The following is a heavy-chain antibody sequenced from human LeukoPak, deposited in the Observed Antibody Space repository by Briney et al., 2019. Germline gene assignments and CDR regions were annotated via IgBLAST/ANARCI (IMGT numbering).Heavy chain of an antibody. V-gene: IGHV6-1*01. CDR2: TYYRSKWYN. Sequence: SQTLSLTCAISGDSVSSNSATWNWIRQSPSRGLEWLGRTYYRSKWYNDYAVSVRSRITINPDTSKNQFSLQLNSVTPDDTAVYDCVRECEGCGWPFDYWGQGTLVTVSS. CDR1: GDSVSSNSAT. CDR3: VRECEGCGWPFDY. D-gene: IGHD6-19*01. J-gene: IGHJ4*02.